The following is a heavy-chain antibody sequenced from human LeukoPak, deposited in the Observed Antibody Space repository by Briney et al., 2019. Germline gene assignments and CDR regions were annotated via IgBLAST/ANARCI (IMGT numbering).Heavy chain of an antibody. CDR1: GGSISSYY. CDR2: IYYSGST. J-gene: IGHJ5*02. V-gene: IGHV4-59*01. D-gene: IGHD2-15*01. CDR3: ARGLYCSGGSCYPYRFDP. Sequence: PSETLSLTCTVSGGSISSYYWSWIRQPPGKGLEWIGYIYYSGSTNYNPSLKSRVTISVDTSKNQFSLKLSSVTAADTAVYYCARGLYCSGGSCYPYRFDPWGQGTLVTVSS.